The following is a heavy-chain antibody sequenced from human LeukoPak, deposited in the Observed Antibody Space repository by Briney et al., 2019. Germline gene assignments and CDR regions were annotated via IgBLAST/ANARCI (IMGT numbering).Heavy chain of an antibody. CDR3: ATTSYYYDSPDY. V-gene: IGHV4-39*01. CDR2: IYYSWDT. D-gene: IGHD3-22*01. J-gene: IGHJ4*02. Sequence: SETLSLTCTVSGGSISSTSYYWGWIRQPPGQGLEWIGSIYYSWDTYYNPSLKSLVTISVDTSKNQFSLKLSSVTAADTAVYYCATTSYYYDSPDYWGQGTLVTVSS. CDR1: GGSISSTSYY.